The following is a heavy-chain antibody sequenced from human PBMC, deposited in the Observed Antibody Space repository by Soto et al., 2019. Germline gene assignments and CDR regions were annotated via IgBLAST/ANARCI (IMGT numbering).Heavy chain of an antibody. CDR1: GFTFSNAW. CDR3: TTEGLGVVIDQYNWFDP. CDR2: IKSKTDGGTT. J-gene: IGHJ5*02. Sequence: EVQLVESGGGLVKPGGSLRLSCAASGFTFSNAWMSWVRQAPGKGLEWVGRIKSKTDGGTTDYAAPVKGRFTISRDDSKNTLYLQMNSLKTEDTAVYYCTTEGLGVVIDQYNWFDPWGQGTLVTVSS. V-gene: IGHV3-15*01. D-gene: IGHD2-21*01.